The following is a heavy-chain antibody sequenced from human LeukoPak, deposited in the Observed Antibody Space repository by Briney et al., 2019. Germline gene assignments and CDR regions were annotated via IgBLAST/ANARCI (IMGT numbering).Heavy chain of an antibody. CDR3: AKDGYSSGWYSPTGHYFDY. Sequence: GGSLRLSFSASGFTFSSYAMSWVRQAPGKGLEWVSAISGSGGSTYYADSVKGRFTISRDNSKNTLYLQMNSLRAEDTAVYYCAKDGYSSGWYSPTGHYFDYWGQGTLVTVSS. CDR2: ISGSGGST. CDR1: GFTFSSYA. J-gene: IGHJ4*02. V-gene: IGHV3-23*01. D-gene: IGHD6-19*01.